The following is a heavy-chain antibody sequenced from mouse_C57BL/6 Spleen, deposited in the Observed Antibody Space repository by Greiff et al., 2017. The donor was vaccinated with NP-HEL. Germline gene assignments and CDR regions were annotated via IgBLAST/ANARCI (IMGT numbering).Heavy chain of an antibody. CDR2: ISGGGGNT. D-gene: IGHD1-1*02. V-gene: IGHV5-9*01. J-gene: IGHJ4*01. Sequence: EVQVVESGGGLVKPGGSLKLSCAASGFTFSSYTMSWVRQTPEKRLEWVATISGGGGNTYYPDSVKGRFTISRDNAKNTLYLQMSSLRSEDTALYYCARHRLGGDAMDYWGQGTSVTVSS. CDR1: GFTFSSYT. CDR3: ARHRLGGDAMDY.